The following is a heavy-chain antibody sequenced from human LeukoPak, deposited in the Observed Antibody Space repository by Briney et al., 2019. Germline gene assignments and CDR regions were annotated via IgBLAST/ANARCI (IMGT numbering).Heavy chain of an antibody. V-gene: IGHV1-58*02. CDR1: GFTFTSSA. CDR2: IVVGSGNT. CDR3: ARDVHGDYGSGWFDP. Sequence: TSVKVSCKASGFTFTSSAMQWVRQARGQRLEWIGWIVVGSGNTNYAQKFQERVTITRDMSTSTAYMELTSLTSDDTAVYYCARDVHGDYGSGWFDPWGQGTLVSVSS. D-gene: IGHD4-17*01. J-gene: IGHJ5*02.